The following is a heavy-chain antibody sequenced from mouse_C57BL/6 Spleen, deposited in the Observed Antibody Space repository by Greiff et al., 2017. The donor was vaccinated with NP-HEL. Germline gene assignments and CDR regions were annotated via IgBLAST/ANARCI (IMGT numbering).Heavy chain of an antibody. CDR1: GYTFTEYS. D-gene: IGHD2-12*01. CDR2: IYPGSGSI. Sequence: VQLQQSGAELVKPGASVKLSCKASGYTFTEYSIHWVKQRSGQGLEWIGWIYPGSGSIKYNEKFKDKATLTADKSSSTVYMELRRLTTEDSAVYFGERHEGYSYDVDFDYWGQGTTLTVSS. J-gene: IGHJ2*01. V-gene: IGHV1-62-2*01. CDR3: ERHEGYSYDVDFDY.